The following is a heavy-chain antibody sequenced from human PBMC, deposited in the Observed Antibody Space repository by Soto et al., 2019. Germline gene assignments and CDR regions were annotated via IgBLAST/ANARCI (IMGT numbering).Heavy chain of an antibody. CDR3: VRCYGDFFFS. D-gene: IGHD4-17*01. Sequence: QVQLQESGPGLVKPSQTLSLTCTVSGGSISSGGYYWSWIRQHPGKCLEWIGYIYYSGSTYYNPSLKSRVTISVDTSKNQFALKLSSVTAADTAVDYCVRCYGDFFFSWGQGTLVTVSS. V-gene: IGHV4-31*03. J-gene: IGHJ4*02. CDR2: IYYSGST. CDR1: GGSISSGGYY.